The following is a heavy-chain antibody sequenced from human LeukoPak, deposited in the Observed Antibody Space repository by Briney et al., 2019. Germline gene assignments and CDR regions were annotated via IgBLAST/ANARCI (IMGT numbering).Heavy chain of an antibody. CDR2: IYRSGST. J-gene: IGHJ6*03. V-gene: IGHV4-38-2*02. CDR1: NYSISNSLY. CDR3: ARGRTYYSSSSRSYYYYYYYMDV. D-gene: IGHD6-6*01. Sequence: SEPLSLTCSGSNYSISNSLYWGWLRQPPGKGLEWIGSIYRSGSTFYNPSLKSRVTISLDTSKNQFSLKLSSVTAADTAVYYCARGRTYYSSSSRSYYYYYYYMDVWGKGTTVTVSS.